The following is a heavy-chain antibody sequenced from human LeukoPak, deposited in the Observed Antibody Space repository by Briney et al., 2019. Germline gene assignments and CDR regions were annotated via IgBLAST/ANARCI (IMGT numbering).Heavy chain of an antibody. CDR3: ARERGGAKTTVTNKDYYYMDV. J-gene: IGHJ6*03. D-gene: IGHD4-17*01. CDR2: ISSSSSSYK. CDR1: GFTFSSYS. Sequence: GGSLRLSCAASGFTFSSYSMNWVRQAPGKGLEWVSSISSSSSSYKYYPDSVKGRFTISRDNAKNSLYLQMNSLRAEDTAVYYCARERGGAKTTVTNKDYYYMDVWGKGTTVTVSS. V-gene: IGHV3-21*01.